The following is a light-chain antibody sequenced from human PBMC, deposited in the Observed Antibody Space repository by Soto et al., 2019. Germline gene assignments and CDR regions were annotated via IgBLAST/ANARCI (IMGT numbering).Light chain of an antibody. Sequence: QSVLTHPPSASRSPGQSVTLSCTGTSSDVGRYNYVSWYQQQPGKAPKLMIYEVNKRPSGVPDRFSGSKSGNTASLTVSGFQAEDEADYYCSSYAGSNNFGVFGTGTKVTVL. CDR1: SSDVGRYNY. J-gene: IGLJ1*01. V-gene: IGLV2-8*01. CDR3: SSYAGSNNFGV. CDR2: EVN.